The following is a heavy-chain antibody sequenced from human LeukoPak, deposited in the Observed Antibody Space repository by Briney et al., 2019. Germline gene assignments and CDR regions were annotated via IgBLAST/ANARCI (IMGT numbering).Heavy chain of an antibody. Sequence: SETLSLTCAVYGGSFSGYYWSWIRQPPGKGLEWIGEINHSGSTNYNPSLKSRVTISVDTSKNQFSLELSSVTAADTAVYYCARARSGYGFDPWGQGTLVTVSS. V-gene: IGHV4-34*01. J-gene: IGHJ5*02. D-gene: IGHD5-12*01. CDR1: GGSFSGYY. CDR2: INHSGST. CDR3: ARARSGYGFDP.